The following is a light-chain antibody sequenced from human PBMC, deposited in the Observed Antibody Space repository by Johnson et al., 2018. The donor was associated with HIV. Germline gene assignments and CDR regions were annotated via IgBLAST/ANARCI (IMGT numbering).Light chain of an antibody. CDR2: DNN. V-gene: IGLV1-51*01. J-gene: IGLJ1*01. CDR3: GTWDSSLSAFYV. CDR1: SSNIVNNY. Sequence: QSVLTQPPSVSAAPGQKVTISCSGSSSNIVNNYVSWYQQLPGTAPKLLIYDNNQRPSWIPDRFSGSKSGTSATLGITGLQTGDEADYYCGTWDSSLSAFYVFGTGTKVTV.